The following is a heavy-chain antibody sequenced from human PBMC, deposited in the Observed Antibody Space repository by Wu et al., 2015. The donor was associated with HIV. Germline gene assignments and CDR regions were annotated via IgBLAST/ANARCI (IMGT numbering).Heavy chain of an antibody. CDR3: ARDQWQQLPNYYYYYMDV. CDR2: IIPIFGTA. V-gene: IGHV1-69*12. CDR1: GGTFSSYA. D-gene: IGHD6-13*01. Sequence: QVQLVQSGAEVKKPGSSVKVSCKASGGTFSSYAISWVRQAPGQGLEWMGGIIPIFGTANYAQKFQGRVTITADESTSTAYMELSSLRSEDTAVYYCARDQWQQLPNYYYYYMDVRGKGTTVTVSS. J-gene: IGHJ6*03.